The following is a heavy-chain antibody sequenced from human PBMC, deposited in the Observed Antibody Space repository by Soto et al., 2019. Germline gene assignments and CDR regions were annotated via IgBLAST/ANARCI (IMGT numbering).Heavy chain of an antibody. Sequence: QVQLVESGGGVVQPGRSLRLSCAASGFTFSSYAMHWVRQAPGKGLEWVAVISYDGSNKYYADSVKGRFTISRDNSKNTLYLQMNSLRAEDTAVYYCARDRFLTGYLDYWGQGTLVTVSS. CDR1: GFTFSSYA. CDR3: ARDRFLTGYLDY. D-gene: IGHD3-9*01. V-gene: IGHV3-30-3*01. CDR2: ISYDGSNK. J-gene: IGHJ4*02.